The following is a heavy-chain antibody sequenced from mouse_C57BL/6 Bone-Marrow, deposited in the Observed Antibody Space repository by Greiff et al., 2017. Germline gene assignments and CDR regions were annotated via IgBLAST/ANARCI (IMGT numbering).Heavy chain of an antibody. Sequence: EVNVVESGGGLVKPGGSLKLSCAASGFTFSSYTMSWVRQTPEKRLEWVATISGGGGNTYYPDSVKGRFTISRDKAKNTLYLQMSSLRSEDTALYYCARHDPFDYWGQGTTLTVSS. V-gene: IGHV5-9*01. CDR1: GFTFSSYT. J-gene: IGHJ2*01. CDR3: ARHDPFDY. CDR2: ISGGGGNT.